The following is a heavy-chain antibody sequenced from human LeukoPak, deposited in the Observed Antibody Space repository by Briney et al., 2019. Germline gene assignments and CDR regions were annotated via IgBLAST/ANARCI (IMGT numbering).Heavy chain of an antibody. J-gene: IGHJ6*03. Sequence: SETLSLTSTVSGGSISSYNWSWIPPPPGKGLEWSGRIYNSATTNNNPSPKSRVTMSVETSKNQFSLKLSSVTAADTAVYYCARDATLGYSYGQYYYYMDVWGKGTTVTVSS. V-gene: IGHV4-4*07. D-gene: IGHD5-18*01. CDR1: GGSISSYN. CDR2: IYNSATT. CDR3: ARDATLGYSYGQYYYYMDV.